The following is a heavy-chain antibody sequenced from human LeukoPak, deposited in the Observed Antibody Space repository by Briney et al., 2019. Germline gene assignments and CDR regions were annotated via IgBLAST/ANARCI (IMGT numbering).Heavy chain of an antibody. CDR3: ARGSDYDFWSGYQRPPYFDY. CDR1: YTFXXXG. Sequence: YTFXXXGISWVRQAPGQGIEWMGWISAYNGNTNYAQKLQGRVTMTTDTSTSTAYMELRSLRSDDTAVYYCARGSDYDFWSGYQRPPYFDYWGQGTLVTVSS. V-gene: IGHV1-18*01. D-gene: IGHD3-3*01. CDR2: ISAYNGNT. J-gene: IGHJ4*02.